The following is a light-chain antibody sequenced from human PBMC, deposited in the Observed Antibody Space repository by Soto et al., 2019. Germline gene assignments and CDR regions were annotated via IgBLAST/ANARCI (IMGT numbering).Light chain of an antibody. Sequence: QSVLTQPPSASGSPGQSVTISCTGTSIDVGSYNYVSWYQQHPGKAPKLMIYEVSKRPSGVPDRFSGSNSGFTASLTVSGLQAEDEADYYCSSYAGSNNPYVFGTGTKVTV. CDR2: EVS. CDR3: SSYAGSNNPYV. V-gene: IGLV2-8*01. J-gene: IGLJ1*01. CDR1: SIDVGSYNY.